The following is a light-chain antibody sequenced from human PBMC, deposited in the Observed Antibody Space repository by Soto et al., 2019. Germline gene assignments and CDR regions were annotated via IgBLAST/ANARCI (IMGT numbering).Light chain of an antibody. CDR3: QHYVERSTIT. J-gene: IGKJ5*01. CDR2: GAS. V-gene: IGKV3-20*01. CDR1: QSVSSR. Sequence: EIVMTQSPGNLSLSPGERATLSCRASQSVSSRLAWYQQKPGQAPRLLISGASSRATGIPDRFSGSGSGTDFTLTISRLETEDFALYYCQHYVERSTITFGQGTRLEIK.